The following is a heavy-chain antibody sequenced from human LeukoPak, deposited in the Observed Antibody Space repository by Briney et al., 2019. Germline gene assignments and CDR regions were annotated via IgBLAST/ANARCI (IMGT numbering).Heavy chain of an antibody. Sequence: GASVKVSCKASGYTFTSYDINWVRQATGQGLEWMGWMNPNSGNTGYAQKFQGRVTMTRNTSISTAYMELSSLRSEDTAVYYCARRLRREIATIIGYWGQGTLVTVSS. D-gene: IGHD5-24*01. CDR3: ARRLRREIATIIGY. J-gene: IGHJ4*02. CDR1: GYTFTSYD. CDR2: MNPNSGNT. V-gene: IGHV1-8*01.